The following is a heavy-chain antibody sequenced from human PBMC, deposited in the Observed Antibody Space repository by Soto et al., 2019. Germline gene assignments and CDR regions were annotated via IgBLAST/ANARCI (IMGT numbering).Heavy chain of an antibody. CDR1: GGSFSGYY. CDR2: INHSGST. D-gene: IGHD1-26*01. Sequence: QVQLQQWGAGLLKPSETLSLTCAVYGGSFSGYYWSWIRQPPGKGLEWIGEINHSGSTNYNPSLKRRVTISVDTSKNQFSLKLSSVTAADTAVYYCARGRGGSYLSNFDAFDIWGQGTMVTVSS. CDR3: ARGRGGSYLSNFDAFDI. J-gene: IGHJ3*02. V-gene: IGHV4-34*01.